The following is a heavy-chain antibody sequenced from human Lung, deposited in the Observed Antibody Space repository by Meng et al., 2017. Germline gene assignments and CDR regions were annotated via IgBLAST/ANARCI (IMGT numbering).Heavy chain of an antibody. Sequence: SETLSLTCTVSGDSYWSWIRQPAGRGLEWIGRIHTSGSTNYNPFLKSRVIITVDTSKNQVSLRLTSVTAADTAVYYCVKDGREYCSGGDCYSGWFDPWGQGTQVTVSS. D-gene: IGHD2-15*01. V-gene: IGHV4-4*07. CDR2: IHTSGST. CDR3: VKDGREYCSGGDCYSGWFDP. CDR1: GDSY. J-gene: IGHJ5*02.